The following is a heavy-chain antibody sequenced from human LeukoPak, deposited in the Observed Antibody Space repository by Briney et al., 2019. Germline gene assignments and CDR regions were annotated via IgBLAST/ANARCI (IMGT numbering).Heavy chain of an antibody. CDR2: ISGSSDNT. V-gene: IGHV3-23*01. CDR1: GLTFSSYA. Sequence: GGSLRLSCAASGLTFSSYAMSWVRQAPGKGLEWVSGISGSSDNTYYADSVKGRFTISRDNSKNTLYVQVNSLGTEDTAAYYCAKGSYYDSSGSFYFDYWGQGTLVTVSS. J-gene: IGHJ4*02. D-gene: IGHD3-22*01. CDR3: AKGSYYDSSGSFYFDY.